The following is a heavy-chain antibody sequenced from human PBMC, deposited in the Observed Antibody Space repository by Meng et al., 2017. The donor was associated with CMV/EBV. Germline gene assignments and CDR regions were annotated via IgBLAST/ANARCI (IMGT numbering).Heavy chain of an antibody. J-gene: IGHJ6*02. V-gene: IGHV3-48*03. D-gene: IGHD6-13*01. CDR2: ISSSGSTI. Sequence: GESLKISCAASGFTFSSYEMNWVRQAPGKGLEWVSYISSSGSTIYYADSVKGRFTISRDNAKNSLYLQMNSLRAEDTAVYYCARDVSDIWQQLSYYYYGMDVWGQGTTVTVSS. CDR1: GFTFSSYE. CDR3: ARDVSDIWQQLSYYYYGMDV.